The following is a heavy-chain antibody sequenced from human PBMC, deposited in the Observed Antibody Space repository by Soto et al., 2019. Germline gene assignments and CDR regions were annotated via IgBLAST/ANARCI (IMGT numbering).Heavy chain of an antibody. Sequence: QVQLVESGGGVVQPGRSPRLSCAASGFTFSSYAMHWVRQAPGKGLEWVAVISYDGSNKYYADSVKGRFTISRDNSXXTLYLQMNSLRAEDTAVYYCARGGVVTATGNWFDPWGQGTLVTVSS. CDR2: ISYDGSNK. V-gene: IGHV3-30-3*01. CDR3: ARGGVVTATGNWFDP. D-gene: IGHD2-21*02. J-gene: IGHJ5*02. CDR1: GFTFSSYA.